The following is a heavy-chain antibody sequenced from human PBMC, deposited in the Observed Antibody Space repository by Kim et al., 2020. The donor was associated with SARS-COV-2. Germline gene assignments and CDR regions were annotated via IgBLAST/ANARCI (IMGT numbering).Heavy chain of an antibody. D-gene: IGHD3-22*01. V-gene: IGHV3-7*01. CDR1: GFTFSSYA. J-gene: IGHJ4*02. CDR3: ARDGRYDSNGYYDFFRDC. Sequence: GGSLRLSCAASGFTFSSYAMSWVRQAPGKGLEWVADIKQDGGGTYYADSVKGRFTISRDNAKNSLYLQMNSLRDEDTAVYYCARDGRYDSNGYYDFFRDCWGQGNRDTVS. CDR2: IKQDGGGT.